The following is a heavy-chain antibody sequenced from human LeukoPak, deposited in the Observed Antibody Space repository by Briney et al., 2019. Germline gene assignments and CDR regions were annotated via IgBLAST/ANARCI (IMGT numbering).Heavy chain of an antibody. CDR1: GYTFSDYY. CDR2: INPNSGDT. J-gene: IGHJ4*02. Sequence: ASVKVSCKASGYTFSDYYMHWVRQAPGQGLQWVGWINPNSGDTHYAQMFQGRVTMARDTSINTAYMELRRVRSDDTAVYYCAKSAQYSSAWFTGSFDYWGQGTLVTVSS. CDR3: AKSAQYSSAWFTGSFDY. D-gene: IGHD6-13*01. V-gene: IGHV1-2*02.